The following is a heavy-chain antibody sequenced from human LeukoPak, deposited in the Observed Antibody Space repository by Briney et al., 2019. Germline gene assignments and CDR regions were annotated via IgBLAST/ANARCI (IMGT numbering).Heavy chain of an antibody. CDR2: ISTTDDT. V-gene: IGHV3-13*04. D-gene: IGHD1-26*01. CDR1: GFTFSTYD. Sequence: PGGSLRLSCAASGFTFSTYDMHWVRQATGKGLEWVSAISTTDDTYYPGSVKGRFTISRENAKSSLYLQMNSLRAKDTAVYYCARDRSGSYFDSWGQGTLVAVSS. J-gene: IGHJ4*02. CDR3: ARDRSGSYFDS.